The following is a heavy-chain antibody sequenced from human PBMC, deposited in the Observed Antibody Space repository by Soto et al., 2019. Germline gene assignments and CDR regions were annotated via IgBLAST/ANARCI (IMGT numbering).Heavy chain of an antibody. CDR1: GFTFSSYA. J-gene: IGHJ5*02. V-gene: IGHV3-23*01. Sequence: GGSLRLSCAASGFTFSSYAMSWVRQAPGKGLEWVSAISGSGGSTYYADSVKGRFTISRDNSKNTLYLQMNSLRAEDTAVYYCAKDDNWNDIENWFDPWGQGTLVTVSS. CDR2: ISGSGGST. D-gene: IGHD1-1*01. CDR3: AKDDNWNDIENWFDP.